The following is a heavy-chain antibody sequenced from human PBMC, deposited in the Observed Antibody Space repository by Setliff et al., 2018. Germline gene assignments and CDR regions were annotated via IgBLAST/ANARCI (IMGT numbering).Heavy chain of an antibody. CDR2: ISGSGRNT. CDR3: AKVAGQDYHYYMDV. CDR1: GFTFSSYA. V-gene: IGHV3-23*01. Sequence: GGSLRLSCAASGFTFSSYAMSWVRQAPGKGLEWVSAISGSGRNTYYADSVKGRFTISRDNSKNTLYLQMNSLRAEDTAVFYCAKVAGQDYHYYMDVWGKGTTVTVSS. J-gene: IGHJ6*03.